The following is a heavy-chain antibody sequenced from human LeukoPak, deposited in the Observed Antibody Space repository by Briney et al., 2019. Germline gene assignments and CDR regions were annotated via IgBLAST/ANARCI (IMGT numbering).Heavy chain of an antibody. Sequence: GGSLRLSCAASGFTFSPYTMNWVRQAPGKGLEWVSSISSSSTSIYYADSLKGRFTISRDNAKNSVYLQMNSLTAEDTAVYYCARSGNQCDYWGQGTLVTVSS. CDR3: ARSGNQCDY. J-gene: IGHJ4*02. CDR1: GFTFSPYT. D-gene: IGHD1-1*01. V-gene: IGHV3-21*01. CDR2: ISSSSTSI.